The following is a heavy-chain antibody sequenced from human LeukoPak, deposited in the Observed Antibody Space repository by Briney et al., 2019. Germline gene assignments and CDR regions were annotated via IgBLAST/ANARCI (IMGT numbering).Heavy chain of an antibody. CDR3: ARGGAHYYYGMDV. CDR1: GGSISSYY. J-gene: IGHJ6*02. Sequence: SETLSLTCPVSGGSISSYYWNRIRHPPGKGLEWIGYIYYSGSTNYNPSLKSRVTISVDTSKNQFSLKLNSVTAADTAVYYCARGGAHYYYGMDVWGQGTTVTVSS. CDR2: IYYSGST. V-gene: IGHV4-59*01.